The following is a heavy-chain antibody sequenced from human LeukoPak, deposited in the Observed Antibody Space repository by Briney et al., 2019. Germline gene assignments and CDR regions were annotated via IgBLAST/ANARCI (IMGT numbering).Heavy chain of an antibody. Sequence: GASVKVSCKASGYTFTGYYMNWARQAPGQGPGWMGWINPNSGGTNYAQKFQGRVTMTRDTSISTAYMELSRLRSDDTAVYYCARTLWFGELDYWGQGTLVTVSS. J-gene: IGHJ4*02. D-gene: IGHD3-10*01. V-gene: IGHV1-2*02. CDR1: GYTFTGYY. CDR2: INPNSGGT. CDR3: ARTLWFGELDY.